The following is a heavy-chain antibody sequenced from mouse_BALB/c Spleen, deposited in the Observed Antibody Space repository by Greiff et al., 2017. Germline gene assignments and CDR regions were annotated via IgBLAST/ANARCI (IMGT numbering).Heavy chain of an antibody. CDR3: AREGGITTAQRAFAY. Sequence: EVQVVESGGGLVKPGGSLKLSCAASGFTFSSYAMSWVRQSPEKRLEWVAEISSGGSYTYYPDTVTGRFTISRDNAKNTLYLEMSSLRSEDTAMYYCAREGGITTAQRAFAYWGQGTLVTVSA. J-gene: IGHJ3*01. CDR1: GFTFSSYA. V-gene: IGHV5-9-4*01. D-gene: IGHD1-2*01. CDR2: ISSGGSYT.